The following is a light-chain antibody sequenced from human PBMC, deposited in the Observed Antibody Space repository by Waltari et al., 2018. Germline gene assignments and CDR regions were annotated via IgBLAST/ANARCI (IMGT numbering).Light chain of an antibody. V-gene: IGLV6-57*03. Sequence: NFILTQPHPVSESPGKTVIIPCTRSSGSIGSSFVQWYQQPPGSVPTTLIYENSQRSSVGPDRFSGSIDSSSNSASLTISGLKTEDEADYYCQSEDFTTFVFGSGTKVTVL. CDR3: QSEDFTTFV. CDR1: SGSIGSSF. J-gene: IGLJ1*01. CDR2: ENS.